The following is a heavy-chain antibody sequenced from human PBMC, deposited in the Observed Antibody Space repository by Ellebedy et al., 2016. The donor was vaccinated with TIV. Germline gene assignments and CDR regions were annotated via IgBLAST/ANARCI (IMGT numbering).Heavy chain of an antibody. V-gene: IGHV3-21*01. J-gene: IGHJ4*02. Sequence: GGSLRLXXLGSGFTFDNYAIHWVRQAPGKGLEWVSSISSSSSYIYYADSVKGRFTISRDNAKNSLYLQMNSLRAEDTAVYYCARDLGLSVDWGQGTLVTVSS. CDR1: GFTFDNYA. CDR2: ISSSSSYI. D-gene: IGHD3-16*01. CDR3: ARDLGLSVD.